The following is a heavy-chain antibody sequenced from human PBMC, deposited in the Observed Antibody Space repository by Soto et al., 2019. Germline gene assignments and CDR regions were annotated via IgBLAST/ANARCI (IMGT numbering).Heavy chain of an antibody. CDR3: EREPIITPQSVTQLDP. V-gene: IGHV4-31*03. CDR1: GAPISSGGFY. D-gene: IGHD3-22*01. Sequence: QVRLQESGPGLVRPSQTLSLTCNVSGAPISSGGFYWSWIRQHPGKGPEWIGYIYNSGTTSYNPSLGSRVTMSVDAAKSSLSVELGSVTVADTAVYYCEREPIITPQSVTQLDPWGQRTQVSVSS. CDR2: IYNSGTT. J-gene: IGHJ5*02.